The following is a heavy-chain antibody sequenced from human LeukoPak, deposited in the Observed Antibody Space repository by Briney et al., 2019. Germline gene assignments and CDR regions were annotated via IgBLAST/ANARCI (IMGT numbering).Heavy chain of an antibody. V-gene: IGHV3-30-3*01. J-gene: IGHJ4*02. Sequence: PGGSLRLSCAASGFTFSSYAMHWVRQAPGKGLEWVAVISYDGSNKYYADSVKGRFTISRDNSKNTLYLQMNSLRAEDTAVYYCAKDRAQYSYGYSGGYFDYWGQGTLVTVSS. CDR3: AKDRAQYSYGYSGGYFDY. CDR2: ISYDGSNK. D-gene: IGHD5-18*01. CDR1: GFTFSSYA.